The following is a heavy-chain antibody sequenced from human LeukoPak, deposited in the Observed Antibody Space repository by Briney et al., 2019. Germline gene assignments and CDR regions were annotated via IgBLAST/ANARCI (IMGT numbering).Heavy chain of an antibody. Sequence: PGGSLRLSCAASEFTFNNYAMSWVRQAPGKGLEWVSAITGSGGDTYHADSVKGRFTISRDNAKNSLYLQMNSLRVEDTAVYYCARLGYCSKTSCYPTDYWGQGTLVTVSS. CDR3: ARLGYCSKTSCYPTDY. D-gene: IGHD2-2*01. V-gene: IGHV3-23*01. CDR2: ITGSGGDT. J-gene: IGHJ4*02. CDR1: EFTFNNYA.